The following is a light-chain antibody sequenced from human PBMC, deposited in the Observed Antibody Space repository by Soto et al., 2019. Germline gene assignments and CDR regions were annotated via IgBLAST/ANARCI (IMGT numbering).Light chain of an antibody. J-gene: IGKJ1*01. Sequence: EIVMTQSPATLSVSPGERATLSCRASQSVSSNLAWYQQKPGQAPRRLISGASTRATGIPARFSGSGSGTEFTLTISSLQSEDFAVYYCQQYNNWPQTFGQGTKVDI. V-gene: IGKV3-15*01. CDR2: GAS. CDR3: QQYNNWPQT. CDR1: QSVSSN.